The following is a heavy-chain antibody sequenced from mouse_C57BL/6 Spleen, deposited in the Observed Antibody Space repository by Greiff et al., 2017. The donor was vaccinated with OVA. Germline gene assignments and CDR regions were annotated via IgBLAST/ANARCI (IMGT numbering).Heavy chain of an antibody. V-gene: IGHV1-26*01. CDR1: GYTFTDYY. CDR2: INPNNGGT. J-gene: IGHJ2*01. Sequence: EVQLQQSGPELVKPGASVKISCKASGYTFTDYYMNWVKQSHGKSLEWIGYINPNNGGTSYTQKFKGKVTLTVDKSSSTDYMELRSLTSESSAVYYCERCGNLYYFDYWGQGTTLTVSS. CDR3: ERCGNLYYFDY. D-gene: IGHD2-1*01.